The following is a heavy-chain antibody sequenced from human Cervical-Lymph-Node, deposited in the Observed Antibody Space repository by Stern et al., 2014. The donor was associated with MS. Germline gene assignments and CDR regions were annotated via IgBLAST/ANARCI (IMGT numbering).Heavy chain of an antibody. CDR1: GYTFTTFP. CDR2: ISTDTGNP. J-gene: IGHJ4*02. V-gene: IGHV7-4-1*02. CDR3: ARLAYTSAYYGERLHLFDY. D-gene: IGHD6-19*01. Sequence: VQLVESGSELKKPGASVKVSCKASGYTFTTFPMNWVRQAPGQGLEWMGWISTDTGNPTCVQGFNGRFVFSLDTSVSTAYLQISSLKADDTAVYYCARLAYTSAYYGERLHLFDYWGQGTLVAVSS.